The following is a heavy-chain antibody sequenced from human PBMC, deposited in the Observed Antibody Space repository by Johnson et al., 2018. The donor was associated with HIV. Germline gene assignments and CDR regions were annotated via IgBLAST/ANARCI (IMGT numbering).Heavy chain of an antibody. Sequence: VQLVESGGGVVQPGRSLRLSCAASGFTFSSYAMSWVRQAPGKELEWVSAISGGGGSTYYADSVKGRFTISRDNSKNTLYLQMNSLRAEDTAVYYCAKGVVVAGSVHDAFDIWGQGTKVTVS. D-gene: IGHD6-19*01. J-gene: IGHJ3*02. CDR3: AKGVVVAGSVHDAFDI. V-gene: IGHV3-23*04. CDR1: GFTFSSYA. CDR2: ISGGGGST.